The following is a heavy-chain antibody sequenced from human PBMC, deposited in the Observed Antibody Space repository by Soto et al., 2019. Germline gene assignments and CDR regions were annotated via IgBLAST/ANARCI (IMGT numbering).Heavy chain of an antibody. J-gene: IGHJ4*02. V-gene: IGHV3-21*06. CDR3: ARESEDLTSNFDY. Sequence: GGSLRLSCAASGFTFTRYSMNWVRQAPGKGLEWVSSISSTTNYIYYGDSMKGRFTISRDNAKNSLYLGMNSLRAEDTAVYYCARESEDLTSNFDYWGQGTLVTVSS. CDR1: GFTFTRYS. CDR2: ISSTTNYI.